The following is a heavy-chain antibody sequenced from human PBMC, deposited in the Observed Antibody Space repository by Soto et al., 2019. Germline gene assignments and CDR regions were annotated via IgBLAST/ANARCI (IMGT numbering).Heavy chain of an antibody. J-gene: IGHJ6*02. D-gene: IGHD6-13*01. V-gene: IGHV4-61*01. Sequence: SQTLSLTCTVSGGSVSSGSYYWSWIRQPPGKGLEWIWYIYYSGSTNYNPSLKRRVTISVDTSKNQFSLKLSSVTAADTAVYYCAREVRVAAAGDQYYYYYYGMDVWGQGTTVTVSS. CDR2: IYYSGST. CDR3: AREVRVAAAGDQYYYYYYGMDV. CDR1: GGSVSSGSYY.